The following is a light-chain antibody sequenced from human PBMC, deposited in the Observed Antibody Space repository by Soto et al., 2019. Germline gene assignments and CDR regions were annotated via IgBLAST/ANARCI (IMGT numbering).Light chain of an antibody. CDR2: AAS. V-gene: IGKV1-8*01. CDR3: QQYYSYPLT. CDR1: QGISSY. Sequence: AIRMTQSPSSFSASTGDRVTITCRASQGISSYLAWYQQKPGKAPKLLIYAASTLQSGVPSRFSGSGSGTDFTLTISCQQSEDFATYYCQQYYSYPLTCGGGTKVEIK. J-gene: IGKJ4*01.